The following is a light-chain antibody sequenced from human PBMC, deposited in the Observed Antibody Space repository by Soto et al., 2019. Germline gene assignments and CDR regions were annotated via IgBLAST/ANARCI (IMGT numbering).Light chain of an antibody. CDR1: SSNIGAGYD. J-gene: IGLJ2*01. V-gene: IGLV1-40*01. CDR2: GNS. CDR3: QSYDSSLSGSVV. Sequence: QPVLTQPPSVSGAPGQRVTISCTGSSSNIGAGYDVHWYQQLPGTAPKLLIYGNSNRPSGVPDRFSGSKSGTSASLAITGLQAEDGADYYCQSYDSSLSGSVVFGGGTKVTVL.